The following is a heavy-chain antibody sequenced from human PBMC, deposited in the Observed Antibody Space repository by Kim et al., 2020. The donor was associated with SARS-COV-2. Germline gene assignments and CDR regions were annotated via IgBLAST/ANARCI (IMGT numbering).Heavy chain of an antibody. D-gene: IGHD3-16*01. J-gene: IGHJ6*02. CDR1: GFTFSNAW. CDR3: TTRGLGSSYYYYGMDV. V-gene: IGHV3-15*01. Sequence: GGSLRLSCAASGFTFSNAWMSWVRQAPGKGLEWVGRIKSKTDGGTTDYAAPVKGRFTISRDDSKNTLYLQMNSLKTEDTAVYYCTTRGLGSSYYYYGMDVWGQGTTVTVSS. CDR2: IKSKTDGGTT.